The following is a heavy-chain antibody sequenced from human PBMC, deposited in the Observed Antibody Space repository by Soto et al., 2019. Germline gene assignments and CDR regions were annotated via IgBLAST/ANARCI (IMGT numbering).Heavy chain of an antibody. CDR3: GYGSDYSADY. J-gene: IGHJ4*02. CDR2: IWYDGSNK. CDR1: GFTFSNYG. V-gene: IGHV3-33*01. D-gene: IGHD3-10*01. Sequence: QVQLVESGGGVVQPGRSLRLSCAASGFTFSNYGMHWVRQAPGKGLEWVAVIWYDGSNKYYADPVKGRFTISRDNSKNTLYLQMLSLRAENTAVYYCGYGSDYSADYWGQGTLVTVSS.